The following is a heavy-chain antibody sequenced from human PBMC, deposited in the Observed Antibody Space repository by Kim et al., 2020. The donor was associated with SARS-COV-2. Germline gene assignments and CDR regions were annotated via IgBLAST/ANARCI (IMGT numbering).Heavy chain of an antibody. D-gene: IGHD1-7*01. Sequence: SGSTNYNPSLKSRVTISVDTSKNQFSLKLSSVTAADTAVYYCAGNWNYDYWGQGTLVTVSS. V-gene: IGHV4-34*01. CDR2: SGST. J-gene: IGHJ4*02. CDR3: AGNWNYDY.